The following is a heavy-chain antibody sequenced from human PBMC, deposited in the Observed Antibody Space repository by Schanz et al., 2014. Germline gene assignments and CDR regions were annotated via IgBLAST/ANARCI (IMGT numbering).Heavy chain of an antibody. V-gene: IGHV3-33*08. D-gene: IGHD1-26*01. CDR3: ARDHTTESYYSAGPPIDY. CDR1: GFGFSSYS. CDR2: IWYDGSNK. Sequence: QVQLVESGGGVVQPGRSLRLSCAASGFGFSSYSMHWVRQAPGKGLEWVAVIWYDGSNKYYADSVKGRFTISRDNSKNTLFLQMNSLRAEDTAVYYCARDHTTESYYSAGPPIDYWGQGTLLTVSS. J-gene: IGHJ4*02.